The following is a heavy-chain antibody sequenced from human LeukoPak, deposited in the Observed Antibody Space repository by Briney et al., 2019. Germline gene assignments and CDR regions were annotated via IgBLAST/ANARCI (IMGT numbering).Heavy chain of an antibody. CDR3: ASSITMVRSWFDP. D-gene: IGHD3-10*01. CDR2: IIPIFGTA. V-gene: IGHV1-69*13. CDR1: GGTFSSYA. Sequence: SVKVSCKASGGTFSSYAISWVRQAPGQGLEWMGGIIPIFGTANYAQKFQGRVTITADESTSTAYMELSSLRSEDTAVYYCASSITMVRSWFDPWGQGTLVTVSS. J-gene: IGHJ5*02.